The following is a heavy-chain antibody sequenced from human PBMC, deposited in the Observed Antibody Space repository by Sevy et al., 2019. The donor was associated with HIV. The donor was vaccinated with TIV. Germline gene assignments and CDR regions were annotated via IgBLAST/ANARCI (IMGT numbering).Heavy chain of an antibody. CDR3: ARGGPQLLGFGELYRHWGMDV. V-gene: IGHV4-34*01. J-gene: IGHJ6*02. D-gene: IGHD3-10*01. CDR2: INHSGST. CDR1: GGSFSGYY. Sequence: SETLSLTCAVYGGSFSGYYWSWIRQPPGKGLEWIGEINHSGSTNYNPSLKSRVTISVDKSKNQFSLKLSAGPAADTAVYYCARGGPQLLGFGELYRHWGMDVWGQGTTVTVSS.